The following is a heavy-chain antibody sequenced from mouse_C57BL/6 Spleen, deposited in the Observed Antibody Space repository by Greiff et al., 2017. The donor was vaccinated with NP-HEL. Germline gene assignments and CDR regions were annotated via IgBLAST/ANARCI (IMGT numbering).Heavy chain of an antibody. CDR1: GFTFSDYG. CDR3: ERKVYSNDWYFDV. D-gene: IGHD2-5*01. V-gene: IGHV5-15*01. Sequence: EVKLMESGGGLVQPGGSLKLSCAASGFTFSDYGMAWVRQAPRKGPEWVAFISNLAYSIYYADTVTGRFTISRAKAKNTLYLEMSSMRSEDTAMYYCERKVYSNDWYFDVWGTGTTVTVSS. CDR2: ISNLAYSI. J-gene: IGHJ1*03.